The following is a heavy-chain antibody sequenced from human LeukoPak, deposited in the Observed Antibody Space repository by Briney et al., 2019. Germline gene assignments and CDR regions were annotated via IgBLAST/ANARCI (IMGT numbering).Heavy chain of an antibody. D-gene: IGHD3-22*01. J-gene: IGHJ4*02. V-gene: IGHV3-53*01. CDR3: ARCYYDGSGFYYYFDY. Sequence: GGSLRLSCAASGFAFSSTAMHWVRQAPGKGLEWVSVIYSGGNTYYTDSVKGRFTISRDNPKNTVFLQMGSLRGEDTAVYYCARCYYDGSGFYYYFDYWGQGTLVTVSS. CDR1: GFAFSSTA. CDR2: IYSGGNT.